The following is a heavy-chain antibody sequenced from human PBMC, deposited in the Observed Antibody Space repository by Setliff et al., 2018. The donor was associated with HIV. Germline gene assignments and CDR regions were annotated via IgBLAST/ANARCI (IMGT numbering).Heavy chain of an antibody. V-gene: IGHV4-38-2*01. D-gene: IGHD2-15*01. CDR2: IHHSGST. Sequence: SETLSLTCAVSGFSISNGYYWGWIRQPPGKGLEWIGSIHHSGSTYYNPSLKSRITMSVDTFKKQFSLKLTSVTTADTAVYYCARATATWLVDNWGQGTLVTVSS. CDR3: ARATATWLVDN. J-gene: IGHJ4*02. CDR1: GFSISNGYY.